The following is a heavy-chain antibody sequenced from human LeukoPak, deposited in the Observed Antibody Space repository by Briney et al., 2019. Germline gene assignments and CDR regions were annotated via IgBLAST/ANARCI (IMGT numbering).Heavy chain of an antibody. CDR3: ARADVPAATGMFDP. CDR2: INHSGST. Sequence: SETLSLTCAVYGGSFSGYYWSWIRQPPGKGLEWIGEINHSGSTNYNPSLKSRVTISVDTSKNQFSLKLSSVTAADTAVYYCARADVPAATGMFDPWGQGTLVTVSP. CDR1: GGSFSGYY. V-gene: IGHV4-34*01. J-gene: IGHJ5*02. D-gene: IGHD2-2*01.